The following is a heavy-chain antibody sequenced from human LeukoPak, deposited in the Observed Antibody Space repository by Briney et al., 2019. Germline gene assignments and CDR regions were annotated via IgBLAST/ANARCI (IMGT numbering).Heavy chain of an antibody. J-gene: IGHJ3*02. CDR2: IYPGDSDT. CDR3: ARRNDAFDI. CDR1: GYSFTTYW. V-gene: IGHV5-51*01. Sequence: GESLKISCKGSGYSFTTYWIAWVRQMPGKGLEWMGIIYPGDSDTRYNPSFQGQVTFSADKSISTAYLQWSSLKASDTAMYYCARRNDAFDIWGQGTMVTVSS.